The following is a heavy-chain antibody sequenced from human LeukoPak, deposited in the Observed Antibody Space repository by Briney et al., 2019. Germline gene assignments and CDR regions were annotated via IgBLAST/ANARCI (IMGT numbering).Heavy chain of an antibody. CDR1: GYTFTRYG. D-gene: IGHD2-2*01. CDR2: ISAYNGNT. J-gene: IGHJ4*02. Sequence: GASVKVSCKAAGYTFTRYGISWVRQAPGQELEWMGWISAYNGNTNYAQKLQGRVTMTTDTSTSTVYMELRSLRSDDTAVYYCARGGLYCSSTSCYGIEYWGQGTLVTVSS. CDR3: ARGGLYCSSTSCYGIEY. V-gene: IGHV1-18*04.